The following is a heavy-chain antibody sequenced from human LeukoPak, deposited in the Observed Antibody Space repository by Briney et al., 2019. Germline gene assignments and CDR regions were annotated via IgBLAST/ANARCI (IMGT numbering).Heavy chain of an antibody. V-gene: IGHV3-21*01. D-gene: IGHD1-20*01. J-gene: IGHJ5*02. CDR1: GFTFSSYA. CDR2: ISSSSSYI. CDR3: VRDLRFGDHHNWNDFS. Sequence: GGTLRLSCAASGFTFSSYAMSWVRQAPGKGLEWVSSISSSSSYIYYADSVRGRFTISRDNARNSLFLQMNSLRAEDTAVYYCVRDLRFGDHHNWNDFSWGQGTLVTVSS.